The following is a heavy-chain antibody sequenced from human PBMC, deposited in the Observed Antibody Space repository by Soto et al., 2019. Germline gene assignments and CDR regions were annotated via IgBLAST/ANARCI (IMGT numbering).Heavy chain of an antibody. V-gene: IGHV3-23*01. J-gene: IGHJ4*02. CDR2: ISGSGGST. Sequence: GGSLRLSCAASGFTFSSYAMSWVRQAPGKGLEWVSAISGSGGSTYYADSVKGRFTISRDNSKNTLYLQMNSLRAEDTAVYYCAKDKLSINMITFGGVIVTSLDYWGQGTLVTVSS. CDR1: GFTFSSYA. CDR3: AKDKLSINMITFGGVIVTSLDY. D-gene: IGHD3-16*02.